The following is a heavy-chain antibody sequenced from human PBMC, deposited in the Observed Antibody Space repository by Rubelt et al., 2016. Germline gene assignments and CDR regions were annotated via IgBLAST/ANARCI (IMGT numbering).Heavy chain of an antibody. J-gene: IGHJ4*02. Sequence: QVQLQESGPGLAKPSETLSLTCTVSGGSINRYYWSWIRQPPGKGLEWLAYTHASGETKYNPSLKHQLLNTVDTSNNKFSLKLRSVTAADTAVYHCARQPPDTAAFDYWGQGVLVTVSS. V-gene: IGHV4-59*08. CDR1: GGSINRYY. CDR3: ARQPPDTAAFDY. D-gene: IGHD2-21*02. CDR2: THASGET.